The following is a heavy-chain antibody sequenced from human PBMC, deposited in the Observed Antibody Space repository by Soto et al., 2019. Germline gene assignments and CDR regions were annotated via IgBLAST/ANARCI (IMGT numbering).Heavy chain of an antibody. CDR2: ISWDGTSP. D-gene: IGHD2-2*01. CDR3: SKGDGASYCSSTSCSIDL. CDR1: GFTFDDYT. J-gene: IGHJ4*02. Sequence: EVQLVEYGGVVVQPGGSLRLSCAASGFTFDDYTMHWVRQGPGKGLEWVSLISWDGTSPYYADSVKGRFTISRDNSKNSLYLQMNNLRNEDNALYYCSKGDGASYCSSTSCSIDLWGQGTLVTVSS. V-gene: IGHV3-43*01.